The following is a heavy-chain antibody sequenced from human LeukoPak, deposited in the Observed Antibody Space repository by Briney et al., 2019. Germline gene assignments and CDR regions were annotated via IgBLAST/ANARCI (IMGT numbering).Heavy chain of an antibody. J-gene: IGHJ5*02. Sequence: PSVNVSCEVSVYTFTIYGISCVPQAPGQGLEWMGGISAYNGNTNYAQTLQGRVTMTTATSTSTAYVELRRLRSAETAVYCCATAIWFDAWGKGTLVTSSS. CDR3: ATAIWFDA. CDR1: VYTFTIYG. CDR2: ISAYNGNT. V-gene: IGHV1-18*04.